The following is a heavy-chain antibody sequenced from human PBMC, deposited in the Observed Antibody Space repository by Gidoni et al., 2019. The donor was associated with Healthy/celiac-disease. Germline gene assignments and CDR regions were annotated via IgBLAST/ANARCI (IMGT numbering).Heavy chain of an antibody. CDR1: GFTFSSYS. CDR3: ARASIAVAGDQDWFDP. Sequence: EVQLVESGGGLVKPGGSLRLSGAASGFTFSSYSMTWVRQAPGKGLEWVSSISSSSSYIYYADSVKGRFTISRDNAKNSLYLQMNSLRAEDTAVYYCARASIAVAGDQDWFDPWGQGTLVTVSS. CDR2: ISSSSSYI. D-gene: IGHD6-19*01. J-gene: IGHJ5*02. V-gene: IGHV3-21*01.